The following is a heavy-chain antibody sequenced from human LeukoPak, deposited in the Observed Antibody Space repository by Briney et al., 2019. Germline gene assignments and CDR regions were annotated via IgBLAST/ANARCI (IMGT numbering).Heavy chain of an antibody. D-gene: IGHD2-2*01. CDR1: GYKFNAYW. J-gene: IGHJ4*02. V-gene: IGHV5-51*01. CDR3: ARQWGDCSSTSCYSAY. Sequence: GESLKISCKGSGYKFNAYWIAWVRQMPGKGLEWMGIIYPGDSDTRYSPSFQGQVTISADKSISTAYLQWSSLKASDTAIYYCARQWGDCSSTSCYSAYWGQGTLVTVPS. CDR2: IYPGDSDT.